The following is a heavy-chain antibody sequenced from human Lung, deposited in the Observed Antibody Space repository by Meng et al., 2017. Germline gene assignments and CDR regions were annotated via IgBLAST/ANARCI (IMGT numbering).Heavy chain of an antibody. CDR2: IKSNTDGGTA. J-gene: IGHJ4*02. CDR3: TWDDKAVSDY. CDR1: GFYFNNAG. V-gene: IGHV3-15*01. Sequence: LVESGGELQNPGGSLRLSWAASGFYFNNAGMSWVRQAPGQGLEWVGRIKSNTDGGTAEYAAPVTGRITISRDESKSTLYLQMSGLRIDDTGVYYCTWDDKAVSDYWGQGTLVTVSS. D-gene: IGHD1-26*01.